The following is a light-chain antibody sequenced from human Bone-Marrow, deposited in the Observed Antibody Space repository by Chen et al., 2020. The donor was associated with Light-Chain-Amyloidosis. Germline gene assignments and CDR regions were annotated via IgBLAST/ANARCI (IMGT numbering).Light chain of an antibody. CDR2: EVT. CDR3: SSYTITNTLV. V-gene: IGLV2-14*01. J-gene: IGLJ1*01. Sequence: PLPRPAPCVGAPDRPTTTPSPGTSSDVGGDNHVSWYQQHPDKAPKLMIYEVTNRPSWVPDRFSGSKSENTASLTISGLQTEDEADYFCSSYTITNTLVFGSGTRVTVL. CDR1: SSDVGGDNH.